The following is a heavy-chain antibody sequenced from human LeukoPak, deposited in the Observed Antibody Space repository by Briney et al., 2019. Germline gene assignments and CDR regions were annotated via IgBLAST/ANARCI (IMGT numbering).Heavy chain of an antibody. CDR1: GYTFIGSF. D-gene: IGHD3-16*01. J-gene: IGHJ4*02. CDR2: INTNSGVT. Sequence: ASVKVSCKASGYTFIGSFLHWVRQAPGQGLEWMGWINTNSGVTSYAQKFQGRVTLTRDTSISTVYMELNSLTSDDTAVYFCARGVLQGALDYWGQGTRVTVSS. V-gene: IGHV1-2*02. CDR3: ARGVLQGALDY.